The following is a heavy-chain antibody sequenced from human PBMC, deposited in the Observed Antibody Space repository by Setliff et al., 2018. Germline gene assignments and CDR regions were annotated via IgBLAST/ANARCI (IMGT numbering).Heavy chain of an antibody. CDR2: IRSKAYGGTP. D-gene: IGHD3-16*01. Sequence: SLRLSCTVSGFTFGDYAMNWVRQAPGKGLEWVGFIRSKAYGGTPEYAASVKGRFTISRDDSKAIAYLQMNSLQSEDTAVYYCTTDPSPTFGGVIGAAFDIWGQGTMVTVSS. CDR1: GFTFGDYA. V-gene: IGHV3-49*04. CDR3: TTDPSPTFGGVIGAAFDI. J-gene: IGHJ3*02.